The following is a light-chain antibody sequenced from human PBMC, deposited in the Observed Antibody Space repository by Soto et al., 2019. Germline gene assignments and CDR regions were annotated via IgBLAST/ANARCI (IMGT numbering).Light chain of an antibody. CDR3: QNYNSAPLT. J-gene: IGKJ4*01. CDR2: DGS. Sequence: EVVLTQSPATLSLSPWERATLSCRASQSVGTYVAWYQQRPGQAPRLLIYDGSNRATGVPARFTGSGSGTVFTLTISSLQPEDVATYYCQNYNSAPLTFGGGTKVDI. V-gene: IGKV3-11*01. CDR1: QSVGTY.